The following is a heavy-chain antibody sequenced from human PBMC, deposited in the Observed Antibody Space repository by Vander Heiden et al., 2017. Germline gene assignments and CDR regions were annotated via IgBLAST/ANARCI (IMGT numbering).Heavy chain of an antibody. V-gene: IGHV3-30*01. CDR2: RSYDGSNK. D-gene: IGHD3-3*01. CDR1: GITFSSYA. Sequence: QVQLVESGGGVVQPGRSMRLSCAASGITFSSYAMHWVRQAPGKGLEWVAVRSYDGSNKYYADSVKGRFTISRDNSKNTLYLQMNSLRAEDTAVYYCASLWSPYYYGMDVWGEGTTVTVSS. J-gene: IGHJ6*04. CDR3: ASLWSPYYYGMDV.